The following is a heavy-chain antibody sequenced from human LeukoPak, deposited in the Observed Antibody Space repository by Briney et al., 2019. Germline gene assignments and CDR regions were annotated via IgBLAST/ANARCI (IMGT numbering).Heavy chain of an antibody. CDR1: GYTFTSYG. CDR3: AREVRGVIITNYYYYYMDV. J-gene: IGHJ6*03. CDR2: ISAYNGNT. Sequence: ASVKVSCKASGYTFTSYGISWVRQAPGQGLEWMGWISAYNGNTNYAQKLQGRVTMTTDTSTSTAYMELRSLRPDDTAVYYCAREVRGVIITNYYYYYMDVWGKGTTVTVSS. D-gene: IGHD3-10*01. V-gene: IGHV1-18*01.